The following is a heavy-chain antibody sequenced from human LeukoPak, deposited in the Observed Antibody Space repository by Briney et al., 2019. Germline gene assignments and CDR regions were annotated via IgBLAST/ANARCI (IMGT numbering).Heavy chain of an antibody. J-gene: IGHJ3*02. CDR3: AKDVRIAVAGNLDAFDI. Sequence: PGGSLRLSCAASGFTFSSYAMSWVRQAPGKGLEWISAISGSGGSRYYADSVKGRFTISRDNSKNTLYLQMNSLRAEDTAVYYCAKDVRIAVAGNLDAFDIWGQGTMVTVSS. V-gene: IGHV3-23*01. CDR1: GFTFSSYA. CDR2: ISGSGGSR. D-gene: IGHD6-19*01.